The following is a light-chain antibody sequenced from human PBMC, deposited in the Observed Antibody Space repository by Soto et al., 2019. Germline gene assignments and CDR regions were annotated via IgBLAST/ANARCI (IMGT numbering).Light chain of an antibody. CDR3: QQHNQWPIT. J-gene: IGKJ5*01. CDR1: QSAGNF. CDR2: YIS. V-gene: IGKV3D-15*01. Sequence: EIVMRQSPATLSVSPGETAALSCRASQSAGNFLAWYQQKPGQAPGLLIYYISTRATGIPARFSGSGSGTEFTLTINSLQSEDSAVYYCQQHNQWPITFGQGTRLEI.